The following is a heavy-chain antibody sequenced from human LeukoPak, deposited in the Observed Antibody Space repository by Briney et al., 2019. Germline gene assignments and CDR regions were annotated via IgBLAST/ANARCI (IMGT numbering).Heavy chain of an antibody. D-gene: IGHD2-15*01. V-gene: IGHV4-59*12. Sequence: SETLSLTCTVSGGSISSYYWSWIRQPPGKGLEWIGYIYYSGSTNYNPSLKSRVTISVDTSKNQFSLKLSSVTAADTAVYYCARAYCSGDSCYHSRGWFDPWGQGTLVTVSS. CDR2: IYYSGST. J-gene: IGHJ5*02. CDR3: ARAYCSGDSCYHSRGWFDP. CDR1: GGSISSYY.